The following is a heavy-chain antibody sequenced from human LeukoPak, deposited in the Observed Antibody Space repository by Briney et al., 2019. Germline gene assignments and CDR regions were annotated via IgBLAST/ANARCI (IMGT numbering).Heavy chain of an antibody. CDR3: ATTYQLLSVYYGMDV. CDR1: GGTFSSYT. J-gene: IGHJ6*04. D-gene: IGHD2-2*01. CDR2: IIPILGIA. Sequence: ASVKVSCKASGGTFSSYTISWVRQAPGQGLEWMGRIIPILGIANYAQKFQGRVTITADKSTSTAYMELSSLRSEDTAVYYCATTYQLLSVYYGMDVWGKGTTVTVSS. V-gene: IGHV1-69*02.